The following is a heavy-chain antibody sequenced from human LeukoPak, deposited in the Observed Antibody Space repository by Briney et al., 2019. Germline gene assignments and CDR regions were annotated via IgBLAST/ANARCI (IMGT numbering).Heavy chain of an antibody. CDR1: GYTFNTYG. V-gene: IGHV1-18*01. J-gene: IGHJ6*04. CDR2: ISTYNGNT. D-gene: IGHD6-6*01. CDR3: ARGSSRMDV. Sequence: ASVKVSCKPSGYTFNTYGLSWVRRAPGQGLEWMGWISTYNGNTNYAQKLQGRVTMTTDTSTSAAYMELRSLRSDDTAVYYCARGSSRMDVWGNGTTLTVSS.